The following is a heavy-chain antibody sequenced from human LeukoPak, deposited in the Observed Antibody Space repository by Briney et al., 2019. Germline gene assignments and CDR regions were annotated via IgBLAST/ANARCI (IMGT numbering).Heavy chain of an antibody. D-gene: IGHD3-22*01. CDR3: ARPHYHDTSGYYFPDY. CDR1: GGSISSSSYY. V-gene: IGHV4-39*01. J-gene: IGHJ4*02. Sequence: SETLSLTCTVSGGSISSSSYYWGWVRQPPGKGLEWIGSIYYSGSTHYNPSLKSRVIISVDTSKNQFFLKLSSVTAADTAVYYCARPHYHDTSGYYFPDYWGQGTLVTVSS. CDR2: IYYSGST.